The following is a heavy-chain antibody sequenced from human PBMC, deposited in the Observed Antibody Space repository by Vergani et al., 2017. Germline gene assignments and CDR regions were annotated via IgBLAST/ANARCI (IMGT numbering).Heavy chain of an antibody. Sequence: EVQLVESGGGLIQPGGSLRLSCAASGFTVSSNHMSWVRQAPGKGLEWVSGFYRGGDTYYADSVKGRFTISRDNSKHTLYLQMNSLRAEDTALYYCARHVPRGGISGAFDIWGQGTMVTVSS. J-gene: IGHJ3*02. CDR2: FYRGGDT. CDR3: ARHVPRGGISGAFDI. CDR1: GFTVSSNH. D-gene: IGHD3-10*02. V-gene: IGHV3-53*01.